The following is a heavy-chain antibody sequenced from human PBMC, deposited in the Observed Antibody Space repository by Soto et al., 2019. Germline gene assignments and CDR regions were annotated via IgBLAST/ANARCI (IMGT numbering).Heavy chain of an antibody. V-gene: IGHV3-7*01. CDR1: GFTFSSYW. CDR3: ARDGQSLWFGNPEYFQH. D-gene: IGHD3-10*01. J-gene: IGHJ1*01. CDR2: IKQDGSEK. Sequence: GGSLRLSCAASGFTFSSYWMSWVRQAPGKGLEWVANIKQDGSEKYYVDSVKGRFTISRDNAKNSLYLQMNSLRAEDTAVYYCARDGQSLWFGNPEYFQHWGQGTLVTVSS.